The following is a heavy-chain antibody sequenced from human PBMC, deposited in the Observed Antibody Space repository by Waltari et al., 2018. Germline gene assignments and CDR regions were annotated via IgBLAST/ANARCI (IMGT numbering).Heavy chain of an antibody. CDR2: IVQDGSEK. J-gene: IGHJ4*02. D-gene: IGHD6-25*01. Sequence: EVQLVESGGGLVQPGGSLRLSCAASGFTFSGYSMTWVRQAPGRGLEVVANIVQDGSEKYYVDSVRGRFTIARDNAKKSLYLQMDSLRAEDAAIYYCTRGQRTFDYLGLGSLVTVSS. CDR3: TRGQRTFDY. V-gene: IGHV3-7*01. CDR1: GFTFSGYS.